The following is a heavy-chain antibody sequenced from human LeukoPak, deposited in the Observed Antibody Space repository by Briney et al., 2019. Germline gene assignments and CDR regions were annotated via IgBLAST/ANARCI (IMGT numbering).Heavy chain of an antibody. D-gene: IGHD3-3*01. CDR2: IIPIFGTA. J-gene: IGHJ5*02. CDR1: GGTFSSYA. V-gene: IGHV1-69*13. CDR3: ARWYYDFWSGYYHWFDP. Sequence: SVKVSCKASGGTFSSYAISWVRQAPGQGLEWMGGIIPIFGTANYAQKFQGRVTITADESTSTAYMELSSLRSEDTAVYYCARWYYDFWSGYYHWFDPWSQGTLVTVSS.